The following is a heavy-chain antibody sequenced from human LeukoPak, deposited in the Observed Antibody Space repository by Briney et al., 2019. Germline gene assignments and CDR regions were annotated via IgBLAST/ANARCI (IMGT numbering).Heavy chain of an antibody. CDR2: ISAYNGNT. J-gene: IGHJ4*02. Sequence: ASVKVSCKASGYTFTSYGISWVRQAPGQGLEWMGWISAYNGNTNYAQKLQGRATMTTDTSTSTAYMELRSLRSDDTAVYYCARDLGGVVATIFDYWGQGTLVTVSS. D-gene: IGHD5-12*01. CDR1: GYTFTSYG. V-gene: IGHV1-18*01. CDR3: ARDLGGVVATIFDY.